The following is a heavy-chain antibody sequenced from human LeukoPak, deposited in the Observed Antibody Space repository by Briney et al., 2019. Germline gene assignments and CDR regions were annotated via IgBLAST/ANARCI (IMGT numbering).Heavy chain of an antibody. CDR1: GYTFTGYY. CDR3: GRDGRGGDPYDY. D-gene: IGHD2-21*02. CDR2: INPNSGGT. V-gene: IGHV1-2*02. J-gene: IGHJ4*02. Sequence: GASVKVSCKASGYTFTGYYMHWVRQPPGQGLEWMGWINPNSGGTNYAQKFQGRVTMTRDTSISTGYMVLSRLRSDDTAVYYCGRDGRGGDPYDYWGQGTLVTVSS.